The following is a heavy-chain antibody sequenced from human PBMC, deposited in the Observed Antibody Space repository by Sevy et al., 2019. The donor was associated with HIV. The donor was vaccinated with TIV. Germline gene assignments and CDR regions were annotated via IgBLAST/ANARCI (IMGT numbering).Heavy chain of an antibody. Sequence: GGYLRLSCAASGFSYSSYGMHWVRQAPGKGLEWVAYIQYDGSNKDYADSVKGRFTISRDNSKNTLDLQMNSLRVEDTAVYYCVKERGGEGGDHWGQGTLVHVSS. CDR3: VKERGGEGGDH. D-gene: IGHD2-21*01. CDR2: IQYDGSNK. CDR1: GFSYSSYG. J-gene: IGHJ4*02. V-gene: IGHV3-30*02.